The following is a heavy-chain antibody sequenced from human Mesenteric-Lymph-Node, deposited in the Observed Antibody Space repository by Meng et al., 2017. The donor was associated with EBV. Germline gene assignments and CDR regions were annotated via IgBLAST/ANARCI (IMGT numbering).Heavy chain of an antibody. V-gene: IGHV4-39*01. CDR3: ARQYGSSFDY. J-gene: IGHJ4*02. Sequence: QLRLQEPGPGLVRPSGTLFLICTVSSDSISSTSYHWGWIRQPPGKGLEWIGSIYYSGTTYFNPSLESRVSISVDTSKKQFSLRLTSVTAADTAVYYCARQYGSSFDYWGQGTLVTVSS. CDR2: IYYSGTT. CDR1: SDSISSTSYH. D-gene: IGHD3-10*01.